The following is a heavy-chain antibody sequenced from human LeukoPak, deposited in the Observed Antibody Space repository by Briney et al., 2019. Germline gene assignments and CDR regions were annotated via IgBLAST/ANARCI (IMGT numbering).Heavy chain of an antibody. CDR2: IKQDGSEK. Sequence: GGSLRLACAASGFTFSSYWMSWVRQAPGKGREWVANIKQDGSEKYYVDSVKGRFTISRDNAKNSLYLQMNSLSAEDTAVYSCARAETYYDFWSGQKYYFDYWGQGTLVTVSS. J-gene: IGHJ4*02. CDR1: GFTFSSYW. D-gene: IGHD3-3*01. CDR3: ARAETYYDFWSGQKYYFDY. V-gene: IGHV3-7*03.